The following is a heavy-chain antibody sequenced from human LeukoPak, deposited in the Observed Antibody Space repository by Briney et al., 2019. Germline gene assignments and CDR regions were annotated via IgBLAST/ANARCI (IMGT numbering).Heavy chain of an antibody. V-gene: IGHV3-30*03. Sequence: GGSLRLSCAASGFPFNSHGMHWVRQAPGKGLEWLAVISYEGSRQYYADSVKGRFTISRDSSNNTLYLQMNSLRAEDTAVYYCARDGDIVVVPAAQFDYWGQGTLVTVSS. CDR3: ARDGDIVVVPAAQFDY. D-gene: IGHD2-2*01. CDR2: ISYEGSRQ. CDR1: GFPFNSHG. J-gene: IGHJ4*02.